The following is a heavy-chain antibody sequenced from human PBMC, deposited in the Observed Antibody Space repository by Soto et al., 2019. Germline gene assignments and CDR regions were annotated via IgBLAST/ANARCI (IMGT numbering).Heavy chain of an antibody. J-gene: IGHJ4*02. V-gene: IGHV3-74*01. D-gene: IGHD3-3*02. CDR2: INSDGTTT. CDR3: VRDLAD. Sequence: EVQLVESGGGLVQPGGSLRLSCAASGFIFRTYWMHWLRQVPGKGLVCVSRINSDGTTTSYADSVKGRFTISRDNAKNTLYLQMNSLRDEDTAVYYWVRDLADWGQGTLVTVSS. CDR1: GFIFRTYW.